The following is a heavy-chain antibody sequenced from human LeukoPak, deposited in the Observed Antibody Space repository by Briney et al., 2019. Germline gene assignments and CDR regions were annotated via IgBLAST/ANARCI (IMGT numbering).Heavy chain of an antibody. CDR2: IKQDGSEK. D-gene: IGHD3-3*01. Sequence: PGGSLRLSCAASGFTFSSYWMSWVRQAPGKGLEWVANIKQDGSEKNFVDSVKGPFTISRDNAKNSLYLKMNSLRAEDTTVYYCARAIGIWSGLSYWGQGTLVTVSS. V-gene: IGHV3-7*01. J-gene: IGHJ4*02. CDR3: ARAIGIWSGLSY. CDR1: GFTFSSYW.